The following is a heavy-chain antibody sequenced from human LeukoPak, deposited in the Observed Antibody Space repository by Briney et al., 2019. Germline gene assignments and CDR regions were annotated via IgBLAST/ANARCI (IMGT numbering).Heavy chain of an antibody. CDR1: GFTFSSYG. J-gene: IGHJ4*02. Sequence: GGSLRLSCAASGFTFSSYGMHWVRQAPGKGLEWVADISYDGTKKYYADSVKGRFTISRDNSKNTLYLQMHSLRAEDTAVYYCAKGEVTTRFGILDYWGQGSLVTVSS. V-gene: IGHV3-30*18. CDR3: AKGEVTTRFGILDY. CDR2: ISYDGTKK. D-gene: IGHD4-17*01.